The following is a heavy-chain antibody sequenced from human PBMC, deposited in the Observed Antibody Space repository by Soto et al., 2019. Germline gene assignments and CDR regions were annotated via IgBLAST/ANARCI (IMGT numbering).Heavy chain of an antibody. V-gene: IGHV3-33*01. J-gene: IGHJ4*02. Sequence: QVQLVESGGGVVQPGRSLRLSCAAPGFSFSSYGMHWVRQAPGKGLEWVAVIWYDGSNKYYADSVKGRFTISRDNSKNTLYLQMNSLRAEDTAVYYCVRAAAGGAIFDYWGQGTLVTVSS. CDR1: GFSFSSYG. CDR2: IWYDGSNK. CDR3: VRAAAGGAIFDY. D-gene: IGHD6-13*01.